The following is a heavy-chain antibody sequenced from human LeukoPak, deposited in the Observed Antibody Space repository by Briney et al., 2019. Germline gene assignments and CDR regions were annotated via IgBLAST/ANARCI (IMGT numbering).Heavy chain of an antibody. CDR1: WFILSNFA. Sequence: GGSLRLSCAASWFILSNFATGGVRPAPHKGAEWVSIKTGSGFTTCNGDSGKGRFNISRENSKNTLYLQMDGLRVEDTAVYFCARRRRPHTMSSDTNYYSMDVLGKGSTVAVSS. CDR2: KTGSGFTT. CDR3: ARRRRPHTMSSDTNYYSMDV. D-gene: IGHD2-2*01. J-gene: IGHJ6*01. V-gene: IGHV3-23*01.